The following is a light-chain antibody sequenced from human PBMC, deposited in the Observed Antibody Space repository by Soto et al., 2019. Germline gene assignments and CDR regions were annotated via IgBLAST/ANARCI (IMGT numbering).Light chain of an antibody. CDR3: AAWDDRVSGYV. CDR2: NNN. CDR1: SSNIGSSY. J-gene: IGLJ1*01. Sequence: QSVLTQQPSTSGTPGQRVNISCSGSSSNIGSSYVFWFQHLPGTAPKLLMYNNNQRPSGVPDRVSASKSGTSASLAISGPRSEDEADYYCAAWDDRVSGYVFGTGTKVTVL. V-gene: IGLV1-47*02.